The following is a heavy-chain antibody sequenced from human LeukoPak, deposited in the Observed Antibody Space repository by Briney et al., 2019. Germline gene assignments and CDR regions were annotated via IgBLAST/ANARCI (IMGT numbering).Heavy chain of an antibody. D-gene: IGHD2-2*01. CDR3: AKGGRLECRSTSCYYNY. V-gene: IGHV3-23*01. Sequence: GGSLRLSYAASGHTFRSYALSCVPDAPGKGLEGGSAISGSCDSTFYADSVKGRFTISRENSKNTLYLQRNSLRSDDRAVYYGAKGGRLECRSTSCYYNYWGQGTLVTVSS. CDR2: ISGSCDST. CDR1: GHTFRSYA. J-gene: IGHJ4*02.